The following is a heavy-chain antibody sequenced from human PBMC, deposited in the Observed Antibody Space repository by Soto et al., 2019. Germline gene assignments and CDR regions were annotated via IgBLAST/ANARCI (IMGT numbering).Heavy chain of an antibody. CDR2: IIPIFGTA. D-gene: IGHD3-22*01. Sequence: AASVKVSCKASGGTFSSYAISWVRQAPGQGLEWMGGIIPIFGTANYAQKFQGRVTITADESTSTAYMELSSLRSEDTAVYYCAREPFKYYYDSSGSRGVHYYYYGMDVWGQGTTVTVSS. CDR1: GGTFSSYA. V-gene: IGHV1-69*13. CDR3: AREPFKYYYDSSGSRGVHYYYYGMDV. J-gene: IGHJ6*02.